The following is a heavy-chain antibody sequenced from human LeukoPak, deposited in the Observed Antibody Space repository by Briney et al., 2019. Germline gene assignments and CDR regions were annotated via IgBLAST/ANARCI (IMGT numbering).Heavy chain of an antibody. CDR2: ISGSGGST. CDR1: GFTFSSYA. D-gene: IGHD3-10*01. CDR3: AKSWFGELWKFDY. V-gene: IGHV3-23*01. J-gene: IGHJ4*02. Sequence: PGGSLRLSCAASGFTFSSYAMSWVRQAPGKGLEWVSTISGSGGSTYYADSVKGRFTISRDNSKNTPYLQMNSLRAEDTAVYYCAKSWFGELWKFDYWGQGTLVTVSS.